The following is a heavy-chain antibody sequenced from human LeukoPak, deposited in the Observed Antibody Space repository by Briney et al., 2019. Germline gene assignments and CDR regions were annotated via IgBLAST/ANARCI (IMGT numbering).Heavy chain of an antibody. CDR2: ISGSGGYT. CDR3: AKAEGKNPTGGRWLD. Sequence: HAGGSLRLSCAGSGFSFSTYAMTWVRQAPGMGLESVSAISGSGGYTYYADSVKGRFTISRDNSKNTLYLQMNSLRAEDTAIYYCAKAEGKNPTGGRWLDWGQGTLVTVSS. V-gene: IGHV3-23*01. D-gene: IGHD6-19*01. CDR1: GFSFSTYA. J-gene: IGHJ4*02.